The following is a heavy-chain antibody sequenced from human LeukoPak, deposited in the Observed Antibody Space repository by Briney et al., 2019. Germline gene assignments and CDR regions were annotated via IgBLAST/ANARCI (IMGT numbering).Heavy chain of an antibody. D-gene: IGHD1-14*01. CDR1: GFTFSNYE. V-gene: IGHV3-48*03. CDR2: ISSSGSTI. CDR3: AKPARTDYTDY. Sequence: PGGSLRLSCAASGFTFSNYEMNWVRQAPGKGLEWVSYISSSGSTIYYADSVKGRFTISRDNAKNSLYLQMNSLRAEDTAVYYCAKPARTDYTDYWGQGTLVTVSS. J-gene: IGHJ4*02.